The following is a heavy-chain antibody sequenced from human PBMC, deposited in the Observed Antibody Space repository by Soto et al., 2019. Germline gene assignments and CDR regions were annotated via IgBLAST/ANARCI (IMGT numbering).Heavy chain of an antibody. V-gene: IGHV1-8*01. CDR2: MNPSSGNR. D-gene: IGHD2-21*01. CDR1: GYTFTSYD. J-gene: IGHJ3*02. Sequence: QVQLVQSGAEVRKPGASVKVACKASGYTFTSYDFNWVRQATGQGLEWMGWMNPSSGNRGYAQRFQGRLTMTRNTSISTAYMELSSLRSEDTAVYYCARGHPLFTGGYAFDIRGQGTLVTVSS. CDR3: ARGHPLFTGGYAFDI.